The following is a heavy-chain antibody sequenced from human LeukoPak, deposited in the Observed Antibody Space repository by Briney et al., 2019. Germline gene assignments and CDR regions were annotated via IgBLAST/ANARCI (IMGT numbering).Heavy chain of an antibody. V-gene: IGHV1-18*04. CDR1: GYTFTSYG. J-gene: IGHJ4*02. D-gene: IGHD6-13*01. CDR2: ISAYNGNT. CDR3: ARDPYSSSWYHFDD. Sequence: PWASVTVSCKASGYTFTSYGISWVRQAPGQGLEWMGWISAYNGNTNYAQKLQGRVTMTTDTSTSTAYMELRSLRSDDTAVYYCARDPYSSSWYHFDDWGQGTLVTVSS.